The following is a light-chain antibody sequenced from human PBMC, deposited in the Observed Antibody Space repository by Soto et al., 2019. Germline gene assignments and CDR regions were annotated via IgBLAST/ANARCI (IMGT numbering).Light chain of an antibody. CDR2: AAS. CDR3: QQSYSSLFT. J-gene: IGKJ4*02. V-gene: IGKV1-39*01. Sequence: DIQMTQSPSSLFASVGDIVTITCRASQFIGRYLTWYQQKPGKAPKLLIFAASTLQSGVPSRFSGFRSGTDFTLTISSLQPEDFATYYCQQSYSSLFTFGGGTKVEIK. CDR1: QFIGRY.